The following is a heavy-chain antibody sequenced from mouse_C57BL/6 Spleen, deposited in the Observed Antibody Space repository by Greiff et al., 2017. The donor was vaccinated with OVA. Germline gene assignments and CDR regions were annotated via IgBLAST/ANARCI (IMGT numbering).Heavy chain of an antibody. CDR2: ISSGGSYT. D-gene: IGHD2-4*01. Sequence: EVQLVESGGDLVKPGGSLKLSCAASGFTFSSYGMSWVRQTPDKRLEWVATISSGGSYTYYPDSVKGRFTISRDNAKNTLYLQMSSLKSEDTAMYYCARGITAHFDYWGQGTTLTVSS. CDR3: ARGITAHFDY. J-gene: IGHJ2*01. V-gene: IGHV5-6*01. CDR1: GFTFSSYG.